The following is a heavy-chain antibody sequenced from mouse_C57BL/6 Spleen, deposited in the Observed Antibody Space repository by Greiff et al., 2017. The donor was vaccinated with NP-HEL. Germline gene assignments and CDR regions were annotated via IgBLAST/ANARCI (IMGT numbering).Heavy chain of an antibody. J-gene: IGHJ4*01. CDR2: IYPGDGDT. CDR1: GYAFSSSW. Sequence: VQRVESGPELVKPGASVKISCKASGYAFSSSWMTWVKQRPGQGLEWIGRIYPGDGDTNYNGTFKGKATLTADKSSSTAYMQLSSLTSEDSAVYFCARRVYYGNDEGGAMDYWGQGPSVTVSS. V-gene: IGHV1-82*01. CDR3: ARRVYYGNDEGGAMDY. D-gene: IGHD2-2*01.